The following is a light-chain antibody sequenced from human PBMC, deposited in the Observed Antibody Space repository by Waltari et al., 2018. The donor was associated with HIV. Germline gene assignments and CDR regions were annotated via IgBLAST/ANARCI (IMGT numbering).Light chain of an antibody. V-gene: IGLV7-46*01. CDR1: TGAVTSGHY. CDR3: LLSYSGARLGV. CDR2: DTS. Sequence: QAVVTQEPSLTVSPGGTVTLTYGSSTGAVTSGHYPYWFQQKPGQAPRTLIYDTSNKHSWTPARFSGSLLGGKAALTLSGAQPEDEAEYYCLLSYSGARLGVFGGGTKLTVL. J-gene: IGLJ2*01.